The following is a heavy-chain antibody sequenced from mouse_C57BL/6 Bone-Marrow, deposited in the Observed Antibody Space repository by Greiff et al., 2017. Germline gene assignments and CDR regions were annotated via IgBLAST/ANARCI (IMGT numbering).Heavy chain of an antibody. V-gene: IGHV5-4*01. CDR1: GFTFSSYA. CDR3: ARDSFAY. J-gene: IGHJ3*01. CDR2: ISDGGSYT. Sequence: DVMLVESGGGLVKPGGSLKLSCAASGFTFSSYAMSWVRQTPEKRLEWVATISDGGSYTYSPDNVKGRFTISRDNAKNNLYLQMSHLKSEDTAMYYCARDSFAYWGQGTLVTVSA.